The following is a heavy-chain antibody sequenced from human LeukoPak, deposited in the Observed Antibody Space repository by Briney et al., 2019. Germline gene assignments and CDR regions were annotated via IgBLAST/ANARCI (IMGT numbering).Heavy chain of an antibody. V-gene: IGHV3-74*01. J-gene: IGHJ4*02. CDR2: INSDGSST. CDR3: AKDMSSSGYDRLDY. CDR1: GFTFSSYW. D-gene: IGHD5-12*01. Sequence: GGSLRLSCAASGFTFSSYWMHWVRQAPGKGLVWVSRINSDGSSTSYADSVKGRFTISRDNAKNTLYLQMNSLRAEDTALYYCAKDMSSSGYDRLDYWGQGTLVTVSS.